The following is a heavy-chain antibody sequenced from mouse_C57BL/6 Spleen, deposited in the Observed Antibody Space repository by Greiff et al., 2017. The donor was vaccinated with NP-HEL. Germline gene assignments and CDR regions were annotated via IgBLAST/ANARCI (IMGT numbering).Heavy chain of an antibody. CDR2: IDPSDSET. D-gene: IGHD1-1*01. CDR3: ARYGGNYGYFDV. CDR1: GYTFTSYW. V-gene: IGHV1-52*01. J-gene: IGHJ1*03. Sequence: VQLQQPGAELVRPGSSVKLSCKASGYTFTSYWMHWVKQRPIQGLEWIGNIDPSDSETHYNQKFKDKATLTVDKSSSTAYMQLSSLTSEDSAVYYCARYGGNYGYFDVWGTGTTVTVSS.